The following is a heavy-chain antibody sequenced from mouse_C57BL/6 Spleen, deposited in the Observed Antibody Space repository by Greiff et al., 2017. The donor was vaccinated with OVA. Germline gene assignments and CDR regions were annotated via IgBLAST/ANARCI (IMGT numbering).Heavy chain of an antibody. V-gene: IGHV1-80*01. CDR3: ARGAAQATFDAMDY. J-gene: IGHJ4*01. CDR2: IYPGDGDT. D-gene: IGHD3-2*02. CDR1: GYAFSSYW. Sequence: QVQLQQSGAELVKPGASVKISCKASGYAFSSYWMNWVKQRPGKGLEWIGQIYPGDGDTNYNGKFKGKATLTADKSSSTAYMQLSSLTSEDSAVYFCARGAAQATFDAMDYWGQGTSVTVSS.